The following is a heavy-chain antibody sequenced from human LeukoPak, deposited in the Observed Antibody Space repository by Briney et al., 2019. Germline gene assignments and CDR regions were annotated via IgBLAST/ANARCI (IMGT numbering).Heavy chain of an antibody. CDR2: IYYSGST. Sequence: SETLSLTCTVSGGSISSSSYYWGWIRQPPGKGLEWIGSIYYSGSTYYNPSLKSRVTISVDTSKNQFSLKLSSVTAADTAVYYCARHYYGSGSYYERYYYYMDVWGKGTTVTISS. D-gene: IGHD3-10*01. J-gene: IGHJ6*03. CDR3: ARHYYGSGSYYERYYYYMDV. V-gene: IGHV4-39*01. CDR1: GGSISSSSYY.